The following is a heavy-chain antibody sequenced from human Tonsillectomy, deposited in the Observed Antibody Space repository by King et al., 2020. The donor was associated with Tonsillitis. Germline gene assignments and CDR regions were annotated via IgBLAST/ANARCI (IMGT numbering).Heavy chain of an antibody. CDR3: AREGTHCNYVAGDF. Sequence: QLVQSGAEVKKHGASVKVSCKASGYTFTGYYIHWVRQAPGHGLEWMGWINHNTGDTNYAQKYQGRGTMTRDTSISTAYMDLSRLRSDDTAVYYCAREGTHCNYVAGDFWGQGTLVTVSS. V-gene: IGHV1-2*02. J-gene: IGHJ4*02. CDR2: INHNTGDT. D-gene: IGHD1-7*01. CDR1: GYTFTGYY.